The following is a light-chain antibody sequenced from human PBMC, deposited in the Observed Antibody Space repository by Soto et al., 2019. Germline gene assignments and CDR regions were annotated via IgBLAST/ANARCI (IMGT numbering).Light chain of an antibody. CDR3: QQYNKWPLWT. Sequence: EIVMTQSPATLSVSPGERATISCRASQSVSSNLVWYQQKPGQAPRLLIYGTSTRATGIPARFSGSGSGTEFTLTISILQSEDIAVYHCQQYNKWPLWTFGQWTKVEIK. CDR1: QSVSSN. CDR2: GTS. J-gene: IGKJ1*01. V-gene: IGKV3-15*01.